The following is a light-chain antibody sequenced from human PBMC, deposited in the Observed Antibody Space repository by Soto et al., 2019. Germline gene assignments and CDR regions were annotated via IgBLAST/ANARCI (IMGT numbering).Light chain of an antibody. CDR3: SSYTTNGAPV. J-gene: IGLJ1*01. V-gene: IGLV2-14*01. CDR1: NSDVGGYNY. CDR2: GVT. Sequence: QSVLTQPASVSGSPGQSITIFCTGTNSDVGGYNYVSWYHQHPGKAPKFIIYGVTNRPSGVSDRFSGSKSGYTASLTISGLRAEDEADYYCSSYTTNGAPVLGNGTKVT.